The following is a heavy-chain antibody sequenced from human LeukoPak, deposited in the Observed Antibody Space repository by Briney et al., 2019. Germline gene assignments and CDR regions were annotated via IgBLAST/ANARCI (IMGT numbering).Heavy chain of an antibody. Sequence: GGSLRLSCAASVFTFSSYAMSGVRQAPGKGRGWVSAISGSGGSTYYADSVKGRFTISRDNPKKTLYLQMNSLRAEDTAVYYCAKESIAAAGLGIDYWGQGTLVTVSS. CDR1: VFTFSSYA. CDR2: ISGSGGST. D-gene: IGHD6-13*01. J-gene: IGHJ4*02. CDR3: AKESIAAAGLGIDY. V-gene: IGHV3-23*01.